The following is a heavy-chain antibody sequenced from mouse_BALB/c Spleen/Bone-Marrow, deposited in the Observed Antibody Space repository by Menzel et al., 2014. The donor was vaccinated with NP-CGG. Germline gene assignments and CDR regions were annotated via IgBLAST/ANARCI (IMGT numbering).Heavy chain of an antibody. Sequence: EVHLVESGGGLVKPGVSLKLSCAASGFGFSSSDMSWVRQTPEKRLEWVAYISSGGGSTYYPDTVKGRFTISRDNAKNTLYLQMSSLKSEDTAMYYCATNFYGPLDYWGQGTSLPVSS. CDR1: GFGFSSSD. CDR2: ISSGGGST. D-gene: IGHD1-2*01. CDR3: ATNFYGPLDY. J-gene: IGHJ2*02. V-gene: IGHV5-12-1*01.